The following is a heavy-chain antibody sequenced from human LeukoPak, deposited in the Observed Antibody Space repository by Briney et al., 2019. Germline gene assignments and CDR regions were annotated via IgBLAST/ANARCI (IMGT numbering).Heavy chain of an antibody. CDR1: GFTFSSYG. CDR2: IWYDGSNK. CDR3: ARDKSGSYVY. D-gene: IGHD1-26*01. V-gene: IGHV3-33*08. J-gene: IGHJ4*02. Sequence: PGGSLRLSCAVSGFTFSSYGMHWVRQAPGKGLEWVAVIWYDGSNKYYADSVKGRFTISRDNSKNTLYLQMNSLRAEDTAVYYCARDKSGSYVYWGQGTLVTVSS.